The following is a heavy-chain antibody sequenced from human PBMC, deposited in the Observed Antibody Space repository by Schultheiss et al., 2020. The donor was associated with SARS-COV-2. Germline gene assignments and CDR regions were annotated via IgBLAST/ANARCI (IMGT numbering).Heavy chain of an antibody. CDR2: INPNSGGT. D-gene: IGHD2-2*01. Sequence: ASVKVSCKAYGYTFTGYYMHWVRQAPGQGLEWMGWINPNSGGTNYAQKFQGRVTMTRDTSISTAYMELSRLRSDDTAVYYCAREDCSSTSCYRAHWGQGTLVTVSS. CDR1: GYTFTGYY. CDR3: AREDCSSTSCYRAH. V-gene: IGHV1-2*02. J-gene: IGHJ4*02.